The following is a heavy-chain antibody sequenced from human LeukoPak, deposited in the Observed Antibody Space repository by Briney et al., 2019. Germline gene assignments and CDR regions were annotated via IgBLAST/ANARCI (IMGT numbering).Heavy chain of an antibody. J-gene: IGHJ3*01. Sequence: GASVKVSCKASGHTFRNFGINWVRQAPGQGPEWMGWVSPYTGNGRYVEKFQGRLTFTTDASTTTAYMELRGLSLDDTAMYFCAKVKTSGHGALVVWGQGTMLTVSS. CDR1: GHTFRNFG. CDR3: AKVKTSGHGALVV. V-gene: IGHV1-18*01. D-gene: IGHD2-15*01. CDR2: VSPYTGNG.